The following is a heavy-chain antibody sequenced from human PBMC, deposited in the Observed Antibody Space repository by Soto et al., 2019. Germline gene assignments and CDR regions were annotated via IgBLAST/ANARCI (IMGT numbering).Heavy chain of an antibody. CDR2: IIPLFGTT. D-gene: IGHD3-10*01. CDR1: GDTFKNCV. J-gene: IGHJ6*02. Sequence: QVQVVQSGVEVRRPGSSVKVSCKASGDTFKNCVISWVRQAPGQGLEWMGGIIPLFGTTDFAQRFQGRVTITTDESTPTAYMDLSMLRSEDTATYYCAAELGFGKLSVVWGQGTKVIVSS. CDR3: AAELGFGKLSVV. V-gene: IGHV1-69*01.